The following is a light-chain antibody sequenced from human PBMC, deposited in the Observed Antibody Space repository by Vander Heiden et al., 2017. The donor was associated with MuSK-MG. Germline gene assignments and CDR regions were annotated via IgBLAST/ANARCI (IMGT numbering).Light chain of an antibody. CDR2: AAS. V-gene: IGKV1-39*01. CDR1: QAIGTS. J-gene: IGKJ3*01. Sequence: ASVGDRVAITCRASQAIGTSLNWSRQSPGKAPELLIYAASNLQSGVPSRFSGSGSGTDFTLTITSRQPEDFACYYCQRKHNAPPFTFGHGTTVDI. CDR3: QRKHNAPPFT.